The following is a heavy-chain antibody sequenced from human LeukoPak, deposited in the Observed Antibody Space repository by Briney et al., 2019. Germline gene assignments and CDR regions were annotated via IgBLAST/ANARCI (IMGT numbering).Heavy chain of an antibody. J-gene: IGHJ5*02. CDR2: IYTSGST. CDR1: GGSISSCSYY. Sequence: SETLSLTCTVSGGSISSCSYYWSWIRQPAGKGLEWIGRIYTSGSTNYNPSLKSRVTMSVDTSKNQFSLKLSSVTAADTAVYYCARDIAVAGLNWFDPGGQGTLVTVSS. D-gene: IGHD6-19*01. CDR3: ARDIAVAGLNWFDP. V-gene: IGHV4-61*02.